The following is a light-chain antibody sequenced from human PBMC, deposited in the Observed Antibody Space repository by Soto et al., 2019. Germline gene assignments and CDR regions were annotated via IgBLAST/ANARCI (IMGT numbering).Light chain of an antibody. Sequence: ESVLTQSPGTLSLSPGERATLSCRASQSVSSSYLAWYQLKPGQAPSLLIYGASSRATGIPDRFSGSGSGTDFTLTISRLEPEDFAVYYCQQYGSSPLLTFGGGTKVEIK. J-gene: IGKJ4*01. CDR1: QSVSSSY. CDR2: GAS. CDR3: QQYGSSPLLT. V-gene: IGKV3-20*01.